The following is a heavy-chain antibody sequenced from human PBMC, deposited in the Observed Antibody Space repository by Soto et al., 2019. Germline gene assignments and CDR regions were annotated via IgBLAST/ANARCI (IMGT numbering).Heavy chain of an antibody. CDR2: IYYSGST. CDR1: GGSISSSSYY. V-gene: IGHV4-39*01. J-gene: IGHJ5*02. Sequence: ETLSLTCTVSGGSISSSSYYWGWIRQPPGKGLEWIGSIYYSGSTYYNPSLKSRVTISVDTSKNQFSLKLSSVTAADTAVYYCARAHGSKWDWFDPWGQGTLVTVSS. D-gene: IGHD1-26*01. CDR3: ARAHGSKWDWFDP.